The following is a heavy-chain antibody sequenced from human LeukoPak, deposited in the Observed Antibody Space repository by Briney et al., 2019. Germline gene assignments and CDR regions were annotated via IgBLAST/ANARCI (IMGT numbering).Heavy chain of an antibody. Sequence: PGGSLRLSCAGSGFSFSHYAINWVRQAPGKGLEWVSSITSSSDYIYYADSVKGRFTISRDNAKNSLYLQMNSLKTEDTAVYYCTSQEYCSGGSCYEFDYWGQGTLVTVSS. V-gene: IGHV3-21*03. J-gene: IGHJ4*02. CDR1: GFSFSHYA. CDR2: ITSSSDYI. D-gene: IGHD2-15*01. CDR3: TSQEYCSGGSCYEFDY.